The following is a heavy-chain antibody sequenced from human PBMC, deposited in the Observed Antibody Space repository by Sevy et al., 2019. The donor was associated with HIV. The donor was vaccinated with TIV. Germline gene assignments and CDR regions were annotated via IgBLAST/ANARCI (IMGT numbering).Heavy chain of an antibody. CDR2: IYSSGST. V-gene: IGHV4-59*01. Sequence: SETLSLTCSVSGGSISSYYWHWIRQPPGKGLERIGYIYSSGSTNYNPSLKSRVTISVDMSKNQFSLKLSSVTAADTAVYYCARSHLAFSGGDCFSPYYFDSWGQGTLVTVSS. CDR3: ARSHLAFSGGDCFSPYYFDS. D-gene: IGHD2-21*01. CDR1: GGSISSYY. J-gene: IGHJ4*02.